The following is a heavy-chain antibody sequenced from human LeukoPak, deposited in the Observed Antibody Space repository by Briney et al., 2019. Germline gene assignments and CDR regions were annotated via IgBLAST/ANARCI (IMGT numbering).Heavy chain of an antibody. CDR3: ARGITMVRGVMAWFDP. CDR1: GGSISSSSYY. Sequence: SETLSLTCTVSGGSISSSSYYWGWIRQPPGKGLEWIGSIYYSGSTYYNPSLKSRVTISVDTSKNQFSLKLSSVTAADTAVYYCARGITMVRGVMAWFDPWGQGTLVTVSS. J-gene: IGHJ5*02. V-gene: IGHV4-39*07. D-gene: IGHD3-10*01. CDR2: IYYSGST.